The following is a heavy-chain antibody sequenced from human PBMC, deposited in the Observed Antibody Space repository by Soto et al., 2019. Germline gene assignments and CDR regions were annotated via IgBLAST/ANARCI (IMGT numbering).Heavy chain of an antibody. CDR1: GGSISSYY. Sequence: PSETLSLTCTVSGGSISSYYWSWIRQPPGKGLELIGYIYYSGSTNYNPSLKSRVTISVDTSKNQFSLKLSSVTAADTAVYYCARTRFNWNDSHDAFDIWGQGTMVTVSS. CDR2: IYYSGST. J-gene: IGHJ3*02. D-gene: IGHD1-20*01. CDR3: ARTRFNWNDSHDAFDI. V-gene: IGHV4-59*01.